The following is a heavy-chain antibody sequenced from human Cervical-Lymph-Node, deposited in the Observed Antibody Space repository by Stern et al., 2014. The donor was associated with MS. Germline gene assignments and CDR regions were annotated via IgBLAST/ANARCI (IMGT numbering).Heavy chain of an antibody. CDR1: GGTFNVYA. J-gene: IGHJ6*02. V-gene: IGHV1-69*01. CDR3: ARDGRHTNNYGLDV. Sequence: VQLVESGAEVKKPGSSVKVSCHTSGGTFNVYAINWLRQSPVQGLEWMGGVIPIIGIANYAQKFQGRVTITADESTRTSSMQLSSLTSNDTAVYYCARDGRHTNNYGLDVWGQGTTVTVSS. CDR2: VIPIIGIA.